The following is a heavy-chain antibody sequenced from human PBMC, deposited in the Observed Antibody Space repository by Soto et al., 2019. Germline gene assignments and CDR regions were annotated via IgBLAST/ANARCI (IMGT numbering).Heavy chain of an antibody. V-gene: IGHV1-18*01. CDR2: ISAYRGDK. J-gene: IGHJ4*02. Sequence: QVQLVQSGAEVRKPGASVKVSCEASGYTFTTYDISWVRQAPGQGLEWLGWISAYRGDKKYAQKFQGRVTMTTDTSTITAYMELRSLRSDDTAIYYCTRTPRGAGTFDYWGQGTLVTVSS. CDR1: GYTFTTYD. D-gene: IGHD2-15*01. CDR3: TRTPRGAGTFDY.